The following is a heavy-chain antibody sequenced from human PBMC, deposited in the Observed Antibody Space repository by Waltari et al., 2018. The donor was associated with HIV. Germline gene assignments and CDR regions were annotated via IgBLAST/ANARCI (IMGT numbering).Heavy chain of an antibody. CDR3: ARDISSGWYYLRF. CDR1: GYTFTDYY. J-gene: IGHJ4*02. D-gene: IGHD6-19*01. CDR2: LDPKAGGP. V-gene: IGHV1-2*02. Sequence: QVQLVQSGAEVKKPGASVKLSCKASGYTFTDYYVHWVRQAPGKGFEWMGWLDPKAGGPNYARKFQARVTMTRDTSISTAYMELDRLTADDTAVYYCARDISSGWYYLRFWGQGTLLTVSS.